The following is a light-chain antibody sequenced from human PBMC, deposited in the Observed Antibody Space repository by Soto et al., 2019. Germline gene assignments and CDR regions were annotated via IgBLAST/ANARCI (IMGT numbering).Light chain of an antibody. J-gene: IGKJ3*01. CDR3: QQSYSTPRD. Sequence: DIQMTQSPSSLSASVGDRVTITFLASQSISSYLNWYQQKPGKAPKLLIYAASSLQSGVPSRFSGSGSGTDFTLTISSLQPEDFATYYCQQSYSTPRDFGPGTKVDIK. CDR2: AAS. V-gene: IGKV1-39*01. CDR1: QSISSY.